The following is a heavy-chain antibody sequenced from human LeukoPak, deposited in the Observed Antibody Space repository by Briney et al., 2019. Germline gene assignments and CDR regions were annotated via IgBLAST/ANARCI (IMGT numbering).Heavy chain of an antibody. V-gene: IGHV1-18*01. J-gene: IGHJ4*02. CDR1: GYSFTSYG. CDR2: ISTYNGKS. D-gene: IGHD2-2*01. CDR3: ARDREDCTSCYYY. Sequence: GASVKVSCKASGYSFTSYGISWVRQAPGQGLEWMGWISTYNGKSKYAQNLQGRVTMTTDTSSSTAYMELRSLRSDDTAVYYCARDREDCTSCYYYWGQGTLVTVSS.